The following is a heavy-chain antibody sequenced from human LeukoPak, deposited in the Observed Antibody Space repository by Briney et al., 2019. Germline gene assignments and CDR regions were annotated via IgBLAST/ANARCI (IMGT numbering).Heavy chain of an antibody. V-gene: IGHV3-64*04. D-gene: IGHD3-16*01. J-gene: IGHJ4*02. Sequence: GGSLRLSCSASGFTFSSYAIHWVRQAPGKGLEYVSGISSNGGSTYYADSVKGRFTISRDNSKNTLYLQMNSLRAEDTAIYYCAKDWGVVDPYFFDYWGQGTLVTVSS. CDR2: ISSNGGST. CDR3: AKDWGVVDPYFFDY. CDR1: GFTFSSYA.